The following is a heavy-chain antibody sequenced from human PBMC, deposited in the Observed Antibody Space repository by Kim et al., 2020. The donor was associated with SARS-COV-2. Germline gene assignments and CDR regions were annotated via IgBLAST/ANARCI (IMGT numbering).Heavy chain of an antibody. V-gene: IGHV4-39*01. CDR2: LSYSGRT. Sequence: SETLSLTCSVSGGSISSSISYWGWIRQPPGKGLEWIGSLSYSGRTYYNPSLKSRVTISVDTSKNQFSLNLSSVTAADTAVYYCAGLYAYNCFDPWAQGPL. CDR3: AGLYAYNCFDP. D-gene: IGHD4-17*01. CDR1: GGSISSSISY. J-gene: IGHJ5*02.